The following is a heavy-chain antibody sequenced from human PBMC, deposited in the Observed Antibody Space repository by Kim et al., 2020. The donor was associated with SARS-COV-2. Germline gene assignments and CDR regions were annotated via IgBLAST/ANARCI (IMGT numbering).Heavy chain of an antibody. CDR3: AGLSYYGSGPGAFDI. J-gene: IGHJ3*02. V-gene: IGHV1-3*01. D-gene: IGHD3-10*01. Sequence: QEFQGRVTITRDTSASTDYMELSSLRSEDTAVYYCAGLSYYGSGPGAFDIWGQGTMVTVSS.